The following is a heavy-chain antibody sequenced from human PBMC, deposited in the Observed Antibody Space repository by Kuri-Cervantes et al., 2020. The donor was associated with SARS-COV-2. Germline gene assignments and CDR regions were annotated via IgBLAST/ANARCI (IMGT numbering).Heavy chain of an antibody. CDR1: GYSISSGYY. Sequence: GSLRLSCAVSGYSISSGYYWGWIRQPPGKGLEWIGYIYYSGSTNYNPSLKSRVTIPVDTSKNQFSLKLSSVTAADTAVYYCAGGWVRAGDLIGDLDYWGQGTLVTVSS. CDR2: IYYSGST. J-gene: IGHJ4*02. V-gene: IGHV4-61*01. D-gene: IGHD3-10*01. CDR3: AGGWVRAGDLIGDLDY.